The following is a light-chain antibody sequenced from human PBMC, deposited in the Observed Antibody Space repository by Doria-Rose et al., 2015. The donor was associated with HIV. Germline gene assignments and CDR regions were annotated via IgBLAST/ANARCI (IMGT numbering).Light chain of an antibody. J-gene: IGKJ4*01. V-gene: IGKV3-11*01. CDR2: DAS. CDR1: QNIDIY. CDR3: QQRKSWPFT. Sequence: TQSPDTLSLSPGEGATLSCRASQNIDIYLAWYPQKPGQGPRLIIYDASNSATGIPARFSGSGSGADFSLTISSLEPEDFAVYYCQQRKSWPFTFGGGTKVEIK.